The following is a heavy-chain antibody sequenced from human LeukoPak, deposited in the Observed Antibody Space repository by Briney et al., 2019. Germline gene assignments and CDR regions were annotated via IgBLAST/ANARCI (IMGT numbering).Heavy chain of an antibody. Sequence: PSETLSLTCTVSGDSISGYYCSWIRQPAGKGLEWIGRIYTSGSTKYNPSFQGRVTMSLDTSKNQFSLRLSSVTAADTAIYYCAKYKFGSDYFSNWGQGTLVTVSS. CDR2: IYTSGST. CDR1: GDSISGYY. J-gene: IGHJ4*02. V-gene: IGHV4-4*07. D-gene: IGHD2/OR15-2a*01. CDR3: AKYKFGSDYFSN.